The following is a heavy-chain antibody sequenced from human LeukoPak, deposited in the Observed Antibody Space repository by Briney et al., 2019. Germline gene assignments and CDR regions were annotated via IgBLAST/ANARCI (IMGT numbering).Heavy chain of an antibody. D-gene: IGHD2-2*01. V-gene: IGHV4-30-4*01. CDR1: GGSISIGDYY. Sequence: PSQTLSLTCTVSGGSISIGDYYWSWIRQPPGKGLEWIGYIYYSGSTYYNPSLKSRVTISVDTSNNQFSLKLSSVTAADTAVYYCARVARDIVVVPAAIDNAFDIWGQGTMVTVSS. CDR3: ARVARDIVVVPAAIDNAFDI. J-gene: IGHJ3*02. CDR2: IYYSGST.